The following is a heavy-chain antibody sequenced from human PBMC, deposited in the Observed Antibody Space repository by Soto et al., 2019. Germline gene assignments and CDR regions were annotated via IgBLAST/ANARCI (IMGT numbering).Heavy chain of an antibody. V-gene: IGHV3-33*01. CDR1: GFTFSSYG. CDR2: IWYDGSNK. D-gene: IGHD6-13*01. Sequence: QVQLVESGGGEVQPGRSPRLSCAASGFTFSSYGMHWVRQAPGKGLEWVAVIWYDGSNKYYADSVKGRFTISRDNSKNTLYLQMNSLRAEDTAVYYCARERSSSWFQYYYYYMDVWGTGTTVTVSS. CDR3: ARERSSSWFQYYYYYMDV. J-gene: IGHJ6*03.